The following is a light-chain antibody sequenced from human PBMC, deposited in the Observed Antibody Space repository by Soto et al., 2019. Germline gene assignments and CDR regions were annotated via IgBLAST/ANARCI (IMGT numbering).Light chain of an antibody. V-gene: IGLV1-51*01. J-gene: IGLJ1*01. CDR1: SSNIANNY. Sequence: QSVLTQPPSVSAAPGQTVTISCSGNSSNIANNYISWYRHLPGTAPKLLIYDNTKRPSGIPDRFSGSKSGTSATLGITGLQTGDEADYYCGAGDSSLSAGDVFGTGTKLTVL. CDR3: GAGDSSLSAGDV. CDR2: DNT.